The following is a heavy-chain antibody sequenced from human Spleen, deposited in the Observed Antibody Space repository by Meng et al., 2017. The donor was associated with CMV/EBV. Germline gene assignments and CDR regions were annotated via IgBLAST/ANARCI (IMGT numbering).Heavy chain of an antibody. CDR1: GGSFSGYY. CDR2: INHSGST. D-gene: IGHD1-26*01. CDR3: ARDHGGGSYREGYFDY. J-gene: IGHJ4*02. V-gene: IGHV4-34*01. Sequence: GQLQQCGAGLLKPSETLSLTCAVDGGSFSGYYWSWIRQPPGKGLEWIGEINHSGSTNYNPSLKSRVTISVDTSKNQFSLKLSSVTAEDTAVYYCARDHGGGSYREGYFDYWGQGTLVTVSS.